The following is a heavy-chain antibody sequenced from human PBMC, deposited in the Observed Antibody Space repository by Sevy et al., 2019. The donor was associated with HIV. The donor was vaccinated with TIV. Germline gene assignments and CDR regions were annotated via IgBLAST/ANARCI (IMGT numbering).Heavy chain of an antibody. J-gene: IGHJ6*03. CDR1: GYTFTSYG. CDR2: ISAYNGNT. CDR3: ARACSSTSCYPRTDYYYYMDV. V-gene: IGHV1-18*01. D-gene: IGHD2-2*01. Sequence: ASVKVSCKASGYTFTSYGISWVRQAPGQGLEWMGWISAYNGNTNYAQKLQGRVTMTTDTSTSTAYMELRSLRSDDTAVYYCARACSSTSCYPRTDYYYYMDVWGKGTTVTVSS.